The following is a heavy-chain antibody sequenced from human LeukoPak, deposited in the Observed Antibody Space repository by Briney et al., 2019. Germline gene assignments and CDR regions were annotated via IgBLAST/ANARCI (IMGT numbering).Heavy chain of an antibody. Sequence: PGGSLRLSCAASGFTFDDYGMSWVRQAPGKGLEWVSGISSNVGSTYYADSVKGRFTISRDNSKNTLYLQMNSLRVEDTAVYYCAKKMIVNDWGQGTLVTVSS. V-gene: IGHV3-23*01. CDR1: GFTFDDYG. J-gene: IGHJ4*02. CDR2: ISSNVGST. CDR3: AKKMIVND. D-gene: IGHD3-22*01.